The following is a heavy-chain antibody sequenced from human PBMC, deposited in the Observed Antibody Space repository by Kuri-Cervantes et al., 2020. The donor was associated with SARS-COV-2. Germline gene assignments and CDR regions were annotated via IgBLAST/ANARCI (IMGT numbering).Heavy chain of an antibody. V-gene: IGHV3-23*01. J-gene: IGHJ6*02. D-gene: IGHD2-2*01. Sequence: GESLKISCAASGFIFSNYAMYWVRQAPGKGLEWVSVLSGSGGTSYYADSVKGRFTISRDNSKNTLYLQMNSLRAEDTAVYYCAKDLNYVVPAAISSYYYYYGMDVWGQGTTVTVSS. CDR1: GFIFSNYA. CDR2: LSGSGGTS. CDR3: AKDLNYVVPAAISSYYYYYGMDV.